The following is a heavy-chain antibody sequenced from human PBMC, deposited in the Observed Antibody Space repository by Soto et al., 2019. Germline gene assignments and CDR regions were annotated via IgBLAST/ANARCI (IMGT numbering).Heavy chain of an antibody. CDR3: AKDIQWGGINLNHAFDV. Sequence: EMKLVESGGGLVQPGRSLRLSCAASGFTFDDYAMHWVRLPPGKGLEWVSSISWNSGIIDYADSVKGRFSISRDSAKNSLYLQMNSLRPEDTALYYCAKDIQWGGINLNHAFDVWGQGTMVSVSA. J-gene: IGHJ3*01. V-gene: IGHV3-9*01. CDR2: ISWNSGII. CDR1: GFTFDDYA. D-gene: IGHD1-26*01.